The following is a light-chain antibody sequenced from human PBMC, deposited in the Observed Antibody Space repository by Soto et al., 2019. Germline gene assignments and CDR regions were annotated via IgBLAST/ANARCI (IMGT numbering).Light chain of an antibody. CDR2: GVF. J-gene: IGKJ2*01. Sequence: ETVLTQSPGTVSLSPGERATLSCTTSQSVRSNYLAWYQQKPGQAPRLLIYGVFSRATGIPDMFSGSGSGTDFTLTISGLEPEDSAVYYCQHYDGSPRTFGQGTKLEI. V-gene: IGKV3-20*01. CDR3: QHYDGSPRT. CDR1: QSVRSNY.